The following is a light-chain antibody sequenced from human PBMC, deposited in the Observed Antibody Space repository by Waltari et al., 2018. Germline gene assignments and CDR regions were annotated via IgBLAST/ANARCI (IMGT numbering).Light chain of an antibody. CDR2: EAT. CDR1: SSDVGSYNL. V-gene: IGLV2-23*02. J-gene: IGLJ2*01. CDR3: CSYAGSSTFVV. Sequence: QSALTQPASVSGSPGQSITISCTGTSSDVGSYNLVSWYQQHPGKVPNPLIYEATNRPSGVSNRFSGSKSGNTASLTISGLQAEDEGDYYCCSYAGSSTFVVFGGGTKLTVL.